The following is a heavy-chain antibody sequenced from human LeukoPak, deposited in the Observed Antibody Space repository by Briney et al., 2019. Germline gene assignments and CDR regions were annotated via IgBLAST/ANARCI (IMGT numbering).Heavy chain of an antibody. CDR3: ARARAYFDY. CDR2: IYYSGST. CDR1: GGSISSYY. V-gene: IGHV4-59*01. J-gene: IGHJ4*02. Sequence: SETLSLTCTVSGGSISSYYWSWIRQPPGKGLEWIGYIYYSGSTNYNPSLKSRVTISVDTSKNQFSLKLSSVTAADTAVYYCARARAYFDYWGQGTLVTVSS.